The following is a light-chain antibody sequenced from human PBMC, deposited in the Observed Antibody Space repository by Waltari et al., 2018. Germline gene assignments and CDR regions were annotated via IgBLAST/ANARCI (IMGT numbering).Light chain of an antibody. Sequence: QSALTQPASVSGSPGQSITISCTATSSDFGANTYVSWYQQHPGKAPNVVLYDGTEGPSGVSNRFSGSKSGSTASLTISGLQTEDEAGYYCSSRTNSITWVFGGGTKVTVL. CDR3: SSRTNSITWV. J-gene: IGLJ3*02. CDR2: DGT. V-gene: IGLV2-14*03. CDR1: SSDFGANTY.